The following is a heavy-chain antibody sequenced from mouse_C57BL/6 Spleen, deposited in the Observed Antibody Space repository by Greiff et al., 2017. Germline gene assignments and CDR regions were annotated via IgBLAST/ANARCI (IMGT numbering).Heavy chain of an antibody. V-gene: IGHV1-18*01. CDR2: INPNNGGT. J-gene: IGHJ3*01. D-gene: IGHD2-1*01. CDR3: ARGGYGTWFAY. CDR1: GYTFTDYN. Sequence: EVKLQESGPELVKPGASVKIPCKASGYTFTDYNMDWVKQSHGKSLEWIGDINPNNGGTIYNQKFKGKATLTVDKSSSTAYMELRSLTSEDTAVYYCARGGYGTWFAYWGQGTLVTVSA.